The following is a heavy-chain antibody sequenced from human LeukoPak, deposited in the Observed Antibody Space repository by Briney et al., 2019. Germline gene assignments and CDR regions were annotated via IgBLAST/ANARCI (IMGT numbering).Heavy chain of an antibody. CDR1: GGSITGYH. J-gene: IGHJ3*02. CDR3: ARRNDFHI. V-gene: IGHV4-4*08. Sequence: PSEALSLTCTVSGGSITGYHWSWIRQPPGKGLEWIGYIYSNEATEYKPSLRSRVTISADTSKNQFSLKLTSVTAADTAIYYCARRNDFHIWGQGTMVTVSS. CDR2: IYSNEAT.